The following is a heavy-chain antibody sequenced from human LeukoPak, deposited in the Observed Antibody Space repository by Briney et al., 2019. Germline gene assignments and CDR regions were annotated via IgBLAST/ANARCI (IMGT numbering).Heavy chain of an antibody. Sequence: PSETLSLTCAVYGGSFSGYYWSWIRQPPGKGLGWIGEINHSGSTNYNPSLKSRVTISVDTSKNQFSLKLSSVTAADTAVYYCARGGGYSYGYYYYYYMDVWGKGTTVTVSS. CDR1: GGSFSGYY. CDR2: INHSGST. CDR3: ARGGGYSYGYYYYYYMDV. V-gene: IGHV4-34*01. D-gene: IGHD5-18*01. J-gene: IGHJ6*03.